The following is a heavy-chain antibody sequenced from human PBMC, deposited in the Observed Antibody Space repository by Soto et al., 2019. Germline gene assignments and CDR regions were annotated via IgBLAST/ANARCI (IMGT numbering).Heavy chain of an antibody. V-gene: IGHV3-30*18. CDR3: ANEAPPTHDAFWSGHLASLGK. J-gene: IGHJ4*02. D-gene: IGHD3-3*01. CDR2: ISFDGSDK. CDR1: GFTFNSYG. Sequence: PGGSLRLSCAASGFTFNSYGMHWVRQAPGEGLEWVAVISFDGSDKYYADSVKGRFTISRDNSKNTVYLHMNSLRYEDTGVYYCANEAPPTHDAFWSGHLASLGKWGPEILVTVSS.